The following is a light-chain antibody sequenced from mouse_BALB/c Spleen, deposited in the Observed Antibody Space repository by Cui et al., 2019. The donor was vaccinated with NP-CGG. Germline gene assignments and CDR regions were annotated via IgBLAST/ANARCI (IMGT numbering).Light chain of an antibody. CDR1: TGTVTTTNY. CDR3: ALWYSNHWV. J-gene: IGLJ1*01. Sequence: QAFVTQESALTPSPGKTVTLTFPSNTGTVTTTNYANWVQEKPDHLFTGLIGGTNNRAPGVPARFSGSLIGDKAALTITGAQTEDEAIYFCALWYSNHWVFGGGTKLTVL. CDR2: GTN. V-gene: IGLV1*01.